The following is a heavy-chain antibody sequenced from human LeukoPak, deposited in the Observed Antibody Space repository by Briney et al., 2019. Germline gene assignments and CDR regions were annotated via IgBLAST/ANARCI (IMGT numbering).Heavy chain of an antibody. Sequence: PSETLSLTCTVSGGSISSSSYYWGWIRQPPGKGLEWIGSIYYSGSTYYNPSLKSRVTISVDTSKNQFSLKLSSVTAADTAVYYCARVAPLQAIDIWGQGTMVTVSS. J-gene: IGHJ3*02. CDR2: IYYSGST. CDR3: ARVAPLQAIDI. CDR1: GGSISSSSYY. V-gene: IGHV4-39*07.